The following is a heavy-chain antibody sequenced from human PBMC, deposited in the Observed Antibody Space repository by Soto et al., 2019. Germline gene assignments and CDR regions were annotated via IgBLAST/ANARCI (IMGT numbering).Heavy chain of an antibody. CDR1: GFTFSSYS. Sequence: PGGSLRLSCAASGFTFSSYSMNWVRQAPGKGLEWVSSISSSSSYIYYADSVKGRFTISRDNAKNSLYLQMNSLRAEDTAVYYCARVWWSGYYTIELGDNNWFDPWGQGTLVTVSS. CDR3: ARVWWSGYYTIELGDNNWFDP. D-gene: IGHD3-3*01. J-gene: IGHJ5*02. V-gene: IGHV3-21*01. CDR2: ISSSSSYI.